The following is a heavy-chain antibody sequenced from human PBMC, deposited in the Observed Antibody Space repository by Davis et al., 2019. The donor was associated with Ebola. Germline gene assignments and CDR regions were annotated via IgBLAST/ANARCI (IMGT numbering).Heavy chain of an antibody. CDR1: GFTFSSYA. Sequence: GESLKISCAASGFTFSSYAMHWVRQAPGKGLEWVAVISYDGSNKYYADSVKGRFTISRDNSKNTLYLQMNSLRAEDTAVYYCARDRGGIVGATTCYFDYWGQGTLVTVSS. CDR2: ISYDGSNK. V-gene: IGHV3-30-3*01. J-gene: IGHJ4*02. CDR3: ARDRGGIVGATTCYFDY. D-gene: IGHD1-26*01.